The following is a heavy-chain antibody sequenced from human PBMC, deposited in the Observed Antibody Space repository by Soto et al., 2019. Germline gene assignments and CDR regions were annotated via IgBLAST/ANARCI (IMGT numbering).Heavy chain of an antibody. CDR1: GGSISSGGYY. D-gene: IGHD3-3*01. CDR2: IYYSGST. J-gene: IGHJ5*02. V-gene: IGHV4-31*03. CDR3: ARGFPTYYDFWSGYRKRFDP. Sequence: SETLSLTCTVSGGSISSGGYYWSWIRQHPGKGLEWIGYIYYSGSTYYNPSLKSRVTISVDTSKNQFSLKLSSVTAADTAVYYCARGFPTYYDFWSGYRKRFDPWGQGTLVTVSS.